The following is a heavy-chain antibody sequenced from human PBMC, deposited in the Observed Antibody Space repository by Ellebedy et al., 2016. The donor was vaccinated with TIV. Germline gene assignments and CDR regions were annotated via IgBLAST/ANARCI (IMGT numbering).Heavy chain of an antibody. J-gene: IGHJ4*02. D-gene: IGHD3-16*02. Sequence: SETLSLTCTVSGGSISSSSSYWGWIRQPPGTGLEWIGSIYYSGSTYYNPSLKSRVTISVDTSKNQFSLKLSSVTAADTAVYYCATLSITFGGVIENYFDYWGQGTLVTVSS. CDR2: IYYSGST. V-gene: IGHV4-39*01. CDR3: ATLSITFGGVIENYFDY. CDR1: GGSISSSSSY.